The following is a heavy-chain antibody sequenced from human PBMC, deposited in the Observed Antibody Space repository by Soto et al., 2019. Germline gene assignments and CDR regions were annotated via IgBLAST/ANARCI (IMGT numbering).Heavy chain of an antibody. J-gene: IGHJ6*02. V-gene: IGHV3-48*02. D-gene: IGHD6-19*01. Sequence: EVQLVESGGGLVQPGGSLRLSCAASGFTFSLYSMSWVRQAPGKGLEWVSYISRSSTGIHYADSVKGRFTISRDDATNSLHLKMNRMRDGDTAVYYCARAVTRGLDVWGQGTTVSISS. CDR2: ISRSSTGI. CDR3: ARAVTRGLDV. CDR1: GFTFSLYS.